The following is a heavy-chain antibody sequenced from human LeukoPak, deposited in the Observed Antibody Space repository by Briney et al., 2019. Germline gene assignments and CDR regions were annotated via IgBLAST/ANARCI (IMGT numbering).Heavy chain of an antibody. CDR1: GFTFSSYA. J-gene: IGHJ3*02. V-gene: IGHV3-23*01. CDR2: ISGSGGST. Sequence: GGSLRLSCAASGFTFSSYAMSRVRQATGKGLEWVSAISGSGGSTYYADSVKGRFTISRDNSKNTLYLQMNSLRAGDTAVYYCAKEGVDDYGDSAGAFDIWGQGTMVTVSS. D-gene: IGHD4-17*01. CDR3: AKEGVDDYGDSAGAFDI.